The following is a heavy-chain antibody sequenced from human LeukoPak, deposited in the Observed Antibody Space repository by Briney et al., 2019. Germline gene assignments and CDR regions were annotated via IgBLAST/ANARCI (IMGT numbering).Heavy chain of an antibody. CDR2: IYYSGST. Sequence: SETLSLTCTVSGHSIRSSSYYWGWLRQPPGKGLEWIGYIYYSGSTYYSSSLKSRVTISVDTSKNQFSLKLNSVTAADTAVYYCASRYYYDSSGYFLYWGQGTLVTVSS. CDR1: GHSIRSSSYY. D-gene: IGHD3-22*01. CDR3: ASRYYYDSSGYFLY. V-gene: IGHV4-39*01. J-gene: IGHJ4*02.